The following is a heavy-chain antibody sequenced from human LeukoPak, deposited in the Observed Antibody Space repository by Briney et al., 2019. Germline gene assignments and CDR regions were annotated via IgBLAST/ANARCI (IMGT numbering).Heavy chain of an antibody. CDR3: ARVDYGDYLTVDY. Sequence: GRSLRLSCAASGFTFSSYAMHWVRQAPGTGLEWVAVISYDGSNKYYADSVKGRFTISRENSKNTLYRQMNSLRAEDTAVYYCARVDYGDYLTVDYWGQGTLVTVSS. D-gene: IGHD4-17*01. V-gene: IGHV3-30-3*01. CDR2: ISYDGSNK. CDR1: GFTFSSYA. J-gene: IGHJ4*02.